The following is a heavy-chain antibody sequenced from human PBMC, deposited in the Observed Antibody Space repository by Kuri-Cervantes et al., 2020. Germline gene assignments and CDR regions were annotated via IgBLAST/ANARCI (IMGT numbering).Heavy chain of an antibody. D-gene: IGHD3-10*01. J-gene: IGHJ4*02. Sequence: SQTLSLTCAASGFTFGNYAMSWIRPPPGKGLEWIGEINHSGSTNYNPSLKSRVTISVDTSKNQFSLKLSSVTAADTAVYYCARSGSGSYYRYWGQGTLVTVSS. CDR2: INHSGST. V-gene: IGHV4-34*01. CDR3: ARSGSGSYYRY. CDR1: GFTFGNYA.